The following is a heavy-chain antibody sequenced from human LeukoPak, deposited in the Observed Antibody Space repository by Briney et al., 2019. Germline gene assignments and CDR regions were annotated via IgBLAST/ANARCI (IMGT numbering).Heavy chain of an antibody. CDR3: ARSATIIPHLDY. Sequence: PSETLSLTCTVSGGSISGDGSHWSWIRQHPAKGLEWIGYIYYSGSVYYNPSLKSRVTISVDPSKNQFSLEVTSVTAADTAVYYCARSATIIPHLDYWGPGILVTVSS. CDR2: IYYSGSV. D-gene: IGHD3-9*01. J-gene: IGHJ4*02. CDR1: GGSISGDGSH. V-gene: IGHV4-31*03.